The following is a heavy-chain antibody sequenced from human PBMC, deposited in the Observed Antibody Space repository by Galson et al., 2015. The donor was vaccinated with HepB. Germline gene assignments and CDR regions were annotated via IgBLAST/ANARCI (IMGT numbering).Heavy chain of an antibody. J-gene: IGHJ5*02. V-gene: IGHV3-64*01. CDR1: GFTFSSYA. Sequence: SLRLSCVASGFTFSSYAMHWVRQAPGKRLEYVSAISSNGGSTYYANSVKGRFTISRDNSKNTLYLQMGSLRAEDMAVYYCARGGLAVLSSLRFDPWGQGTLVTVSS. CDR3: ARGGLAVLSSLRFDP. CDR2: ISSNGGST. D-gene: IGHD2/OR15-2a*01.